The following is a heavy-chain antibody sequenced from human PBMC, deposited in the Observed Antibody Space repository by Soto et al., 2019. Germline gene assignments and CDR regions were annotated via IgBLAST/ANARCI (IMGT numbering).Heavy chain of an antibody. CDR2: ISYNGADR. Sequence: EVQLLESGGCLVQPGESLRLSCAASGFTFSTYAMTWVRQAPGKGLEWVSGISYNGADRYYADSVRGRFTISRDNSKNTLYLQMNSLRAEDTALYYCAKRVAASGSGWDYWGQGTLVTVSS. CDR3: AKRVAASGSGWDY. CDR1: GFTFSTYA. J-gene: IGHJ4*02. V-gene: IGHV3-23*01. D-gene: IGHD6-13*01.